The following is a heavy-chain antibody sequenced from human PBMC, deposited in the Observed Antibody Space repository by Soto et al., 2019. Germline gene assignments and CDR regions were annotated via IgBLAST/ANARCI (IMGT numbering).Heavy chain of an antibody. D-gene: IGHD3-3*02. V-gene: IGHV4-39*01. J-gene: IGHJ3*02. Sequence: QLQLQESSPGLVKPSETLSLTCTVSGGSISSNPYYWGWIRQPPGKGLDWIGHIYFTGSTYYNPSLKSRITISVDTSKNQFSLRLSSVTAADTAVYYCASVRRDGYIFSAFDIWGQGTMVTVSS. CDR1: GGSISSNPYY. CDR3: ASVRRDGYIFSAFDI. CDR2: IYFTGST.